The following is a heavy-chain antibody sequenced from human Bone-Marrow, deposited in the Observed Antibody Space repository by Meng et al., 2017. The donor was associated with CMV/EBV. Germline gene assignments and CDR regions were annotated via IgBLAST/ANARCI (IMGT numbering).Heavy chain of an antibody. J-gene: IGHJ4*02. V-gene: IGHV1-2*02. Sequence: ASVKVSCKASGYTFTGYYMHWVRQAPGQGLEWMGWINPNSGGTNYAQKFQGRVTMTRDTSISTAYMELSRLRSDDTAVNYCARDSLAAAGHWGQGTLVTVSS. CDR3: ARDSLAAAGH. CDR1: GYTFTGYY. CDR2: INPNSGGT. D-gene: IGHD6-13*01.